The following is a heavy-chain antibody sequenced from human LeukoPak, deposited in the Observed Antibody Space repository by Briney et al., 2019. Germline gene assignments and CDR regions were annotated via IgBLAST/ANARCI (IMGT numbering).Heavy chain of an antibody. J-gene: IGHJ4*02. CDR3: ATSFAFSSGRSDY. V-gene: IGHV3-74*01. CDR1: GFTFSTYW. D-gene: IGHD1-26*01. CDR2: IDNDGRGT. Sequence: GGSLRLSCAASGFTFSTYWMHWVRQAPGKGLVWVSRIDNDGRGTSYADSVKGRFTISRDNAKNRLYLQMNSLRAEDTAVYYCATSFAFSSGRSDYWGQGTLVTVSS.